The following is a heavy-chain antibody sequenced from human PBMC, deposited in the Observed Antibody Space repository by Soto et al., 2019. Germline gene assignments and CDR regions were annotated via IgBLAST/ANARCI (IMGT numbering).Heavy chain of an antibody. CDR1: GFTFDYYW. CDR3: AKPAESSSWPNFDY. CDR2: ISYDGSNK. D-gene: IGHD6-13*01. J-gene: IGHJ4*02. Sequence: GGSLRLSCAASGFTFDYYWMHWVRQAPGKGLEWVAVISYDGSNKYYADSVKGRFTISRDNSKNTLYLQMNSLRAEDTAVYYRAKPAESSSWPNFDYWGQGTLVTVSS. V-gene: IGHV3-30*18.